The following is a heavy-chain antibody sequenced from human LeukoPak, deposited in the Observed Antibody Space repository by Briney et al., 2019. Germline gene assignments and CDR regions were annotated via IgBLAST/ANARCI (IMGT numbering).Heavy chain of an antibody. V-gene: IGHV1-8*01. Sequence: ASVKVSCKASGYTFTSYDINWVRQATGQGLEWMGWMNPNSGNTGYAQRFQGRVTTTRNTSISTAYMELSSLRSEDTAVYYCARGRGVIVNWFDPWGQGTLVTVSS. D-gene: IGHD3-10*01. J-gene: IGHJ5*02. CDR3: ARGRGVIVNWFDP. CDR2: MNPNSGNT. CDR1: GYTFTSYD.